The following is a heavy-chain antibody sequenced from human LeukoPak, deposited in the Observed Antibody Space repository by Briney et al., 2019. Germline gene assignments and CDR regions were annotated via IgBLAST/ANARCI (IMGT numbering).Heavy chain of an antibody. Sequence: SVKVSCKASGFTFTSSAVQWVRQARGRRLEWIGWIVVGSGNTNYAQMFQGRVTITRDMSTSTAYMELSSLSSEDTAVYYCAAPSRIQLDYWGQGTLVTVSS. D-gene: IGHD5-18*01. CDR1: GFTFTSSA. CDR3: AAPSRIQLDY. V-gene: IGHV1-58*01. J-gene: IGHJ4*02. CDR2: IVVGSGNT.